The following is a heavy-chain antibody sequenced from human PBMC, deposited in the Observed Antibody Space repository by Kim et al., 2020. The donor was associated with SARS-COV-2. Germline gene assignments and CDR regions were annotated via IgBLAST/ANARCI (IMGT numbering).Heavy chain of an antibody. V-gene: IGHV1-3*01. CDR1: GYTFTSYA. D-gene: IGHD3-22*01. Sequence: ASVKVSCKASGYTFTSYAMQWVRQAPGQRLEWMGWINAGNGNTKYSQKFQGRVTITRDTSASTASMEMSSLRSEDTAVYYCARVTSPFYDSSGYMRYWGQGTLVTVSS. CDR2: INAGNGNT. J-gene: IGHJ4*02. CDR3: ARVTSPFYDSSGYMRY.